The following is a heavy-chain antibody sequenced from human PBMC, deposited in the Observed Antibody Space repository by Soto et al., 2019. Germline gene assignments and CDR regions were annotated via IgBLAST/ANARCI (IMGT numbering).Heavy chain of an antibody. J-gene: IGHJ4*02. CDR2: TYITGST. Sequence: SETLSLTCTVTGGSIDNYYWSWIRQPAGKGLEWIGRTYITGSTNYNPSLKSRVSMSLDTSKNQFSLKLTSVTAADTAVYYCARDRHYYGWGSSNPFDSWGQGTLVTVSS. CDR1: GGSIDNYY. V-gene: IGHV4-4*07. CDR3: ARDRHYYGWGSSNPFDS. D-gene: IGHD3-10*01.